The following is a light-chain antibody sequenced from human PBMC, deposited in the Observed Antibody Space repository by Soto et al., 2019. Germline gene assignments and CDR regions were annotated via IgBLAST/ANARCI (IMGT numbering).Light chain of an antibody. CDR3: QQSYTTPRT. V-gene: IGKV1-39*01. CDR2: GAS. J-gene: IGKJ1*01. Sequence: QMTQSPSSLSASVGARVTITCRASQNIRTSLNWYQQKPGKAPSLLIYGASTLQSGAPSRFSGSASATDFTLTISSLQPEDFATYYCQQSYTTPRTFGQGTKVEIK. CDR1: QNIRTS.